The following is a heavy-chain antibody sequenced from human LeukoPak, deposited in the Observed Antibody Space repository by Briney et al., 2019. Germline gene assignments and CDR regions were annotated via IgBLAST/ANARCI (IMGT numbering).Heavy chain of an antibody. CDR1: GFTFDDYA. Sequence: KSGGSLRLSCAASGFTFDDYAMHWVRQAPGKGLEWVSLISGDGGSTYYADSVKGRFTISRDNAKNSLYLQMNSLRAEDTAVYYCARDLATRTGGRRYFYYGMDVWGQGTTVTVSS. CDR3: ARDLATRTGGRRYFYYGMDV. D-gene: IGHD1-26*01. J-gene: IGHJ6*02. V-gene: IGHV3-43*02. CDR2: ISGDGGST.